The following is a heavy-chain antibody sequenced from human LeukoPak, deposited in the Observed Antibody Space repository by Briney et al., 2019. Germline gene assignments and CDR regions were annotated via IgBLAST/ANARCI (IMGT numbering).Heavy chain of an antibody. V-gene: IGHV4-30-2*01. CDR1: GGPISSGGYS. J-gene: IGHJ2*01. CDR2: IYHSGST. Sequence: PSQTLSLTCAVSGGPISSGGYSWSWIRQPPGKGLEWIGYIYHSGSTYYNPSLKSRVTISVDRSKNQFSLKLSSVTAADTAVYYCARAGDYSSGHTVWYFDLWGRGTLVTVSS. D-gene: IGHD3-22*01. CDR3: ARAGDYSSGHTVWYFDL.